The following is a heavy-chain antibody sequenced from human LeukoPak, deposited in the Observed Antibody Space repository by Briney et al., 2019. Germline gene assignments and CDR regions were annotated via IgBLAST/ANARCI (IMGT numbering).Heavy chain of an antibody. J-gene: IGHJ3*02. CDR1: GGSISNYY. CDR2: IYTSGST. D-gene: IGHD2-2*01. CDR3: ARSRCSSISCASRGAFDI. Sequence: SETLSLTCNVSGGSISNYYWSWIRQPAGKGLELIGRIYTSGSTNYNPSLKSRVTMSVDTSKNQFSLKLTSVTAADTAVYYCARSRCSSISCASRGAFDIWGQGAMVTVSS. V-gene: IGHV4-4*07.